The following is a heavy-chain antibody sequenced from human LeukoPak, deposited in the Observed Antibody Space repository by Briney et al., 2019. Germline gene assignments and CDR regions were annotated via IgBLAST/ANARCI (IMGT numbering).Heavy chain of an antibody. D-gene: IGHD1-26*01. V-gene: IGHV3-72*01. CDR1: GFTFSDHY. CDR2: TRNKANSYTT. CDR3: ARSRVGATGNFDY. J-gene: IGHJ4*02. Sequence: PGGSLRLSYAASGFTFSDHYMDWVRQAPGKGLEWVGRTRNKANSYTTEYAASVKGRFTISRDDSKNSLYLQMNSLKTEDTAVYYCARSRVGATGNFDYWGQGTLVTVSS.